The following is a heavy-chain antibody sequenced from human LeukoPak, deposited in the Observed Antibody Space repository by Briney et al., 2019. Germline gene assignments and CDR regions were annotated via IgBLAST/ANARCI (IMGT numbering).Heavy chain of an antibody. J-gene: IGHJ4*02. Sequence: GGSLRLSCAASGFIFSTYGMHWVRQAPGKGLEWVAVIWDDGSNKNYADSVKGRVTISRDNSQNTLHLQMNSLRADDTAVYYCAKSLSDGYDYWGQGTPVTVSS. D-gene: IGHD6-13*01. CDR1: GFIFSTYG. CDR3: AKSLSDGYDY. V-gene: IGHV3-30*02. CDR2: IWDDGSNK.